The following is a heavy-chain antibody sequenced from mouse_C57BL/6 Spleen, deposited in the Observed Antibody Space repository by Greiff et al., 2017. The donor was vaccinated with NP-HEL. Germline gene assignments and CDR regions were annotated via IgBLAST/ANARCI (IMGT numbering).Heavy chain of an antibody. CDR1: GFTFSDYY. Sequence: VQLKESEGGLVQPGSSMKLSCTASGFTFSDYYMAWVRQVPEKGLEWVANINYDGSSTYYLDSLKSRFIISRDNAKNILYLQMSSLKSEDTATYYCARESAQAYYAMDYWGQGTSVTVSS. J-gene: IGHJ4*01. V-gene: IGHV5-16*01. CDR2: INYDGSST. D-gene: IGHD3-2*02. CDR3: ARESAQAYYAMDY.